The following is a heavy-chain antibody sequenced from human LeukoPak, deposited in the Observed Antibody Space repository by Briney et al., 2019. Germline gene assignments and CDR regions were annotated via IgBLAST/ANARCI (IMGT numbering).Heavy chain of an antibody. CDR3: ARRRLIGYGSGSYAYYYYMDV. D-gene: IGHD3-10*01. Sequence: GGSLRLSCAASGFTFSSYAMSWVRQAPGKGLEWVSAISGSGGSTYYADSVKGRFTISRDNSKNTLYLQMNSLRAEDTAVYYCARRRLIGYGSGSYAYYYYMDVWGKGTTVTVSS. CDR1: GFTFSSYA. J-gene: IGHJ6*03. V-gene: IGHV3-23*01. CDR2: ISGSGGST.